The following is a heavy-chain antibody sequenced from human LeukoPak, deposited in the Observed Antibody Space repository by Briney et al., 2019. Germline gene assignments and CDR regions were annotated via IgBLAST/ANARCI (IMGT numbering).Heavy chain of an antibody. V-gene: IGHV1-18*04. CDR1: GYTFTSYG. Sequence: ASVKVSCKASGYTFTSYGISWVRQAPGQGLEWMGWISAYNGNTNYAQKLQGRVTMTTDTSTSTAYMELRSLRSDDTAVYYCARGRGALAVAGTGGYFDYWGQGTLVTVSS. D-gene: IGHD6-19*01. CDR2: ISAYNGNT. CDR3: ARGRGALAVAGTGGYFDY. J-gene: IGHJ4*02.